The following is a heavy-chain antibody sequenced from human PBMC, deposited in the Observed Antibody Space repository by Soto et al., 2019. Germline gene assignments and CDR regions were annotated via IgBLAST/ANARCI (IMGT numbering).Heavy chain of an antibody. Sequence: GASVKVSCKASGYTFTSYGISWVRQAPGQGLEWMGWISAYNGNTNYAQKLQGRVTMTTDTSTSTAYMELRSLRSDDTAVYYCARDGLNNYYDSSGSPSPGAFDIWGQGTMVTV. CDR2: ISAYNGNT. J-gene: IGHJ3*02. D-gene: IGHD3-22*01. CDR1: GYTFTSYG. CDR3: ARDGLNNYYDSSGSPSPGAFDI. V-gene: IGHV1-18*01.